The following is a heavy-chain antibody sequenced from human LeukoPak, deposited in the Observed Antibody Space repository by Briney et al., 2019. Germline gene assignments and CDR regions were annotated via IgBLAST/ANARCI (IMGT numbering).Heavy chain of an antibody. D-gene: IGHD3-22*01. J-gene: IGHJ4*02. CDR3: ARDVRNYYDSTAYYVFDY. CDR1: GYSISSGYY. CDR2: IYHRGST. V-gene: IGHV4-38-2*02. Sequence: SETLSLTCSVSGYSISSGYYWGRIRQPPGKGLECIGNIYHRGSTYYSPSLKSRVTITMDASKNHFSLKLSSVTAADTAVYYCARDVRNYYDSTAYYVFDYWGQGTLVTVSS.